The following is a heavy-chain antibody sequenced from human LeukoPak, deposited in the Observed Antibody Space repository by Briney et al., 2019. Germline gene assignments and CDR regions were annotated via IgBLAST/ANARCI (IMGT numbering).Heavy chain of an antibody. Sequence: GGSLRLSCAASGFTFSTYWMSWVRQAPGKGLEWVANIRQDGSAKYYLDSVKGRFTISRDNAQNSMYLQMNSLRVEDTAVYYCTSWGDTTAEYFQRWGQGTLVTVSS. D-gene: IGHD2-21*02. CDR1: GFTFSTYW. CDR2: IRQDGSAK. V-gene: IGHV3-7*01. CDR3: TSWGDTTAEYFQR. J-gene: IGHJ1*01.